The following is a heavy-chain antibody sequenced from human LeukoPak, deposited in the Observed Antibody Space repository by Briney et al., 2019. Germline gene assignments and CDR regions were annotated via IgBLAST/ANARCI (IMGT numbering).Heavy chain of an antibody. V-gene: IGHV1-3*01. CDR1: GYTFTSYA. CDR3: ARPSSAKGTNYFDY. CDR2: INAGNGNT. D-gene: IGHD2-2*01. J-gene: IGHJ4*02. Sequence: GASVKVSCKASGYTFTSYAMHWVRQAPGQRLEWMGWINAGNGNTKYSQKFQGRVTITRDTSASTAYMELSSLRSEDTAVYYCARPSSAKGTNYFDYWGQGTLVTVSS.